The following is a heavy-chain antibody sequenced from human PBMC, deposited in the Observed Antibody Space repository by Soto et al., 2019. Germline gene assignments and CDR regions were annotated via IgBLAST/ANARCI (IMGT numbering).Heavy chain of an antibody. CDR1: GYTLTELS. J-gene: IGHJ5*02. CDR3: AREFELRSGELSLTWLDP. V-gene: IGHV1-24*01. Sequence: GASVKVSCKVSGYTLTELSMHWVRQAPGKGLEWMGGFDPEDGETIYAQKFQGRVTMTEDTSTDTAYMELSSLRAEDTAVYYCAREFELRSGELSLTWLDPWGQGTLVTVSS. CDR2: FDPEDGET. D-gene: IGHD3-16*02.